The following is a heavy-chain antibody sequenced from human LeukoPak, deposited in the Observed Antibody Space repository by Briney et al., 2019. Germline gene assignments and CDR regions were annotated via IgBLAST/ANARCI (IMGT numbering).Heavy chain of an antibody. CDR3: AREGYYYDSSGYQTRANY. J-gene: IGHJ4*02. Sequence: GASVKVSCKASGYTFTSYDINWVRQATGQGLEWMGRINPNSGGTNYAQKFQGRVTMTRDTSISTAYMELSRLRSDDTAVYYCAREGYYYDSSGYQTRANYWGQGTLVTVSS. V-gene: IGHV1-2*06. D-gene: IGHD3-22*01. CDR2: INPNSGGT. CDR1: GYTFTSYD.